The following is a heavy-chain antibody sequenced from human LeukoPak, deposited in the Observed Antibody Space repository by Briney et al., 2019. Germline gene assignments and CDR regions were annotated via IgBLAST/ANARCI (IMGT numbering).Heavy chain of an antibody. D-gene: IGHD4-17*01. CDR2: ISYDGSNK. J-gene: IGHJ3*02. Sequence: GGSLRLSCAASGFTFSSYAMSWVRQAPGKGLEWVAVISYDGSNKYYADSVKGRFTISRDNSKNTLYLQMNSLRAEDTAVYYCAREIGDTTVTTIDAFDIWGQGTMVTVSS. CDR1: GFTFSSYA. CDR3: AREIGDTTVTTIDAFDI. V-gene: IGHV3-30-3*01.